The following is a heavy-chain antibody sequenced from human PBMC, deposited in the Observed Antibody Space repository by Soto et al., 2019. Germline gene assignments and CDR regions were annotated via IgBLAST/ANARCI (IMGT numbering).Heavy chain of an antibody. J-gene: IGHJ4*02. CDR1: GFTFSSYG. CDR3: AKESEDY. CDR2: ISYDGSNK. V-gene: IGHV3-30*18. Sequence: QVQLVESGGGVVQPGRSLRLSCAASGFTFSSYGMHWVRQAPGKGLEWVAIISYDGSNKYYADSVKGRFTISRDNSKNTLYLQMNSLRAEDTAVYYCAKESEDYWGQGTLVTVSS.